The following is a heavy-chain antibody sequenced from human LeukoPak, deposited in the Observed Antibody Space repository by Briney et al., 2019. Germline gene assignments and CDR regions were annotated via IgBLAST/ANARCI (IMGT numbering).Heavy chain of an antibody. Sequence: ASVKVPCKASGGTFSSYAISWVRQAPGQGLEWMGRIIPILGIANYAQKFQGRVTITADKSTSTAYMELSSLRSEDTAVYYCARESGSNPTTTDYWGQGTLVTVSS. V-gene: IGHV1-69*04. D-gene: IGHD4-23*01. CDR3: ARESGSNPTTTDY. CDR1: GGTFSSYA. J-gene: IGHJ4*02. CDR2: IIPILGIA.